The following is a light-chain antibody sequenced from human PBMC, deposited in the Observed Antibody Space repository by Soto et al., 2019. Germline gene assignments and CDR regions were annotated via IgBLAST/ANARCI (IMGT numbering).Light chain of an antibody. J-gene: IGLJ3*02. CDR3: CSYAGSSVM. V-gene: IGLV2-11*01. CDR2: DVN. CDR1: SSDVRSYNY. Sequence: QSVLAQPRSVSGSPGQSVTISCTGPSSDVRSYNYVSWYQQYPGESPKLILYDVNKRPSGVPDRFSGSKSGDTASLTISGLRTDDEARYFCCSYAGSSVMFGGGTKLTVL.